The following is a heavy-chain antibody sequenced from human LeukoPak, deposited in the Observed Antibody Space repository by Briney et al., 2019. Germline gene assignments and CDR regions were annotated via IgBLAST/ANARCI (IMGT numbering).Heavy chain of an antibody. Sequence: SVKVSCKASGGTFSSYAISWVRQAPGQGLEWMGAIIPIFGTASYAQKFQGRVTITADESTSTAYMELSSLRSEDTAVYYCAREGYYGSGESDFDYWGQGTLVTVSS. CDR2: IIPIFGTA. CDR3: AREGYYGSGESDFDY. V-gene: IGHV1-69*13. J-gene: IGHJ4*02. CDR1: GGTFSSYA. D-gene: IGHD3-10*01.